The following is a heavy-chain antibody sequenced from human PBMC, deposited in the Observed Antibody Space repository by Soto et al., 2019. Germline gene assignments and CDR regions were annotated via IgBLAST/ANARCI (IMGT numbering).Heavy chain of an antibody. CDR1: GFTFSSYA. V-gene: IGHV3-23*01. CDR2: ISGSGGST. CDR3: ANDSKTTWNDRSFDY. Sequence: PGGSLRLSCAASGFTFSSYAMSWVRQAPGKGLEWVSAISGSGGSTYYADSVKGRFTISRDNSKNTLYLQMNSLRAEDTAVSYCANDSKTTWNDRSFDYWGQGTLVSVSS. D-gene: IGHD1-1*01. J-gene: IGHJ4*02.